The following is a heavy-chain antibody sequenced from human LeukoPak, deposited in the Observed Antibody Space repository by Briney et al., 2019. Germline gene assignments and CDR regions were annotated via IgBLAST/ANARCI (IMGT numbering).Heavy chain of an antibody. V-gene: IGHV3-48*03. D-gene: IGHD6-19*01. CDR3: AKDLSSSGFRIDY. J-gene: IGHJ4*02. Sequence: PGGSLRLSCAASGFTFSSYEMNWVRQAPGKGLEWVSYISSSSSTIYYADSVKGRFTISRDNSKNTLYMQMNSLRAGDTAVYYCAKDLSSSGFRIDYWGQGTLVTVSS. CDR1: GFTFSSYE. CDR2: ISSSSSTI.